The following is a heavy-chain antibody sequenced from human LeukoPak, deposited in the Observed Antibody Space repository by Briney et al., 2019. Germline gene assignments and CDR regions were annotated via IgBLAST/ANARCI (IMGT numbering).Heavy chain of an antibody. CDR1: GYSLSSGYY. Sequence: SETLSVTCAVSGYSLSSGYYWGWIRQPPGKGLEWIGSIYHSGSTYYNPSLKSRVTISVDTSKNQFSLKLSSVTAADTAVYYCARIRIVPEQSLLDYWGQGTLVTVSS. V-gene: IGHV4-38-2*01. CDR2: IYHSGST. D-gene: IGHD2-2*01. J-gene: IGHJ4*02. CDR3: ARIRIVPEQSLLDY.